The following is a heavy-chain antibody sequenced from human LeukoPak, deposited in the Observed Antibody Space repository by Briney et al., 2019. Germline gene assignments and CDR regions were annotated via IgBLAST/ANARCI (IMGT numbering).Heavy chain of an antibody. CDR3: AKRALGTSSNANVWLDP. CDR1: GFTFSIYA. Sequence: GGSLRLSCAASGFTFSIYAMSWVRQAPGKGLEWVSLIWHDGSNTYYADSVKGRFTISRDNSKNTLYLQMDSLRAEDTAVYYCAKRALGTSSNANVWLDPWGQGTLLTVSS. CDR2: IWHDGSNT. J-gene: IGHJ5*02. D-gene: IGHD1-1*01. V-gene: IGHV3-33*06.